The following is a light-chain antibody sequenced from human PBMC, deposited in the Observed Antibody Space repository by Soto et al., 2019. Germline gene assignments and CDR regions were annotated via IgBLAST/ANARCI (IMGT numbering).Light chain of an antibody. CDR3: QHSYSTPLT. J-gene: IGKJ4*01. Sequence: DLQMTQSPSSLSASVGDRVTITCRSSQSISSYLNCYQQKPGNAPKLLIYAASSLQSVVPSRFSGSGSGTDFNLTISSLQPEDYATYYCQHSYSTPLTFGGRNKVEIK. CDR1: QSISSY. V-gene: IGKV1-39*01. CDR2: AAS.